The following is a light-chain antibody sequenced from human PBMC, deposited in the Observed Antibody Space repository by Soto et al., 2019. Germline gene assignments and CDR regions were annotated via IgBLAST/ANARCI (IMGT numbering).Light chain of an antibody. J-gene: IGLJ3*02. Sequence: QAVLTQPPSASGTLGQRVTISCSGSSCNIGSNIVSWYRELPGTAPTLLIYNNVHRPSGVPDRFSGSKSGASGSLAISGLQFEDEADYYCAAWDGSLNGLVFGGGTKLTVL. V-gene: IGLV1-44*01. CDR1: SCNIGSNI. CDR2: NNV. CDR3: AAWDGSLNGLV.